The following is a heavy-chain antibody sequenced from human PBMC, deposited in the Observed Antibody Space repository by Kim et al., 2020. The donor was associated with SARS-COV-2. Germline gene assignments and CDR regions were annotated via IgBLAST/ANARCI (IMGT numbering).Heavy chain of an antibody. CDR2: IDWDDDK. V-gene: IGHV2-70*11. CDR1: GFSLSTSGVC. CDR3: ARTTTTTILD. D-gene: IGHD1-26*01. Sequence: SGPTLVNPTQTLTLTCTFSGFSLSTSGVCMSWIRQPPGKALEWLARIDWDDDKYYSTSLKTRPTISKDTSKNQVVLTMTNMDPVDTATYYCARTTTTTILDWGQGTLVTVSS. J-gene: IGHJ4*02.